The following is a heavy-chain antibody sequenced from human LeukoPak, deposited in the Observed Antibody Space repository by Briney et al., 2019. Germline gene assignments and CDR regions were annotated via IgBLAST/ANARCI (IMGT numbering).Heavy chain of an antibody. V-gene: IGHV1-8*01. CDR1: GYTFTSYD. D-gene: IGHD1-26*01. CDR2: MSPNSGDT. J-gene: IGHJ6*02. Sequence: EASVKVSCKASGYTFTSYDFNWVRQATGQRPEWMGWMSPNSGDTGYAQKFQGRVTITRDTSASTAYMELSSLRSEDTAVYYCARDVVGAKSPSYYYYGMDVWGQGTTVTVSS. CDR3: ARDVVGAKSPSYYYYGMDV.